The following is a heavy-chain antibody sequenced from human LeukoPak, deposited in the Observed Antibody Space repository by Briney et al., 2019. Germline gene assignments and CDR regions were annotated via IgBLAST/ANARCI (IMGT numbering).Heavy chain of an antibody. V-gene: IGHV4-4*07. CDR1: GGSISDNY. CDR2: IYTSGST. Sequence: PETLSLTCTVSGGSISDNYWSWIRQPAGKGLEWIGRIYTSGSTNYNPSLKSRVTISVDTSKNQFSLKLSSVAAADTAVYYCARVGHSGSYYDAFDIWGQGTMVTVSS. J-gene: IGHJ3*02. D-gene: IGHD1-26*01. CDR3: ARVGHSGSYYDAFDI.